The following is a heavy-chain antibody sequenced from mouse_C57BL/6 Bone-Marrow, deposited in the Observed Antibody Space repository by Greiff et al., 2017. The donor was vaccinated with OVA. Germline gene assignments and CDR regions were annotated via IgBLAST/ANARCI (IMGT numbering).Heavy chain of an antibody. V-gene: IGHV1-62-2*01. J-gene: IGHJ4*01. CDR2: FYPGSGGI. Sequence: QVHVKQSGAELVKPGASVKLSCKASGYTFTEYTIHWVKQRPGRGLGWIGWFYPGSGGIKYNEKFKDKATLTGDKSSSTVYMELSRLKSEDSAVYVCARHEDLYYYGSSDAMDYWGQGTSVTVSS. D-gene: IGHD1-1*01. CDR3: ARHEDLYYYGSSDAMDY. CDR1: GYTFTEYT.